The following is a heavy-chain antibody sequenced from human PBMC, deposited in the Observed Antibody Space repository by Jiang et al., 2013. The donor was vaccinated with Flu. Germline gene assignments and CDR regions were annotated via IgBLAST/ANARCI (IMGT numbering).Heavy chain of an antibody. J-gene: IGHJ6*02. D-gene: IGHD3-22*01. CDR1: GGSISSYY. CDR3: ARDPLIVERVYYYYYGMDV. CDR2: IYYSGST. Sequence: PGLVKPSETLSLTCTVSGGSISSYYWSWIRQPPGKGLEWIGYIYYSGSTNXNPSLKSRVTISVDTSKNQFSLKLSSVTAADTAVYYCARDPLIVERVYYYYYGMDVWGQGTTVTVSS. V-gene: IGHV4-59*01.